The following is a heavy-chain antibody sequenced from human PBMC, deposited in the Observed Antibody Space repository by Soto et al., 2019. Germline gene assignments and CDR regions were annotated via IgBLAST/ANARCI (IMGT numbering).Heavy chain of an antibody. V-gene: IGHV4-31*03. D-gene: IGHD6-25*01. J-gene: IGHJ4*02. CDR3: ARDAAEYYFDY. CDR2: IYDSGST. Sequence: QVQLKESGPGLVKPSQTLSLTCTVSGGSISSGGQYWSWIRQHPGKGLEWIGYIYDSGSTYYNPSLRSRVTLSVDTSKKQFSLKLRSVTAADTAVYYWARDAAEYYFDYWGQGTLVTGSS. CDR1: GGSISSGGQY.